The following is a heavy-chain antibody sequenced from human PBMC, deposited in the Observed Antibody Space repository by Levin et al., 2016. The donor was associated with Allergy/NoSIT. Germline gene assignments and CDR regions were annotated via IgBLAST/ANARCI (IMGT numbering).Heavy chain of an antibody. CDR2: ISSSSSYI. CDR3: ARDSSSSDWFDP. Sequence: GESLKISCAASGFTFSSYSMNWVRQAPGKGLEWVSSISSSSSYIYYADSVKGRFTISRDNAKNSLYLQMNSLRAEDTAVYYCARDSSSSDWFDPWGQGTLVTVSS. D-gene: IGHD6-13*01. J-gene: IGHJ5*02. CDR1: GFTFSSYS. V-gene: IGHV3-21*01.